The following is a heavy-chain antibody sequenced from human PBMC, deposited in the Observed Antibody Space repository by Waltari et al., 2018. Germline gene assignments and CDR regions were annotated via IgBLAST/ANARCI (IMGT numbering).Heavy chain of an antibody. CDR3: AKDNVRRWDY. V-gene: IGHV3-7*04. CDR1: GFIFSNYW. D-gene: IGHD2-15*01. J-gene: IGHJ4*02. Sequence: EVQLVESGGGLVQPGGSLRLSCAASGFIFSNYWMSWVRQAPGKGLDWVADIKEDGSAKYYVDSVKGRFTISRDNAKNSLYLQMNSLRAEDTAVYYCAKDNVRRWDYWGQGTLVTVSS. CDR2: IKEDGSAK.